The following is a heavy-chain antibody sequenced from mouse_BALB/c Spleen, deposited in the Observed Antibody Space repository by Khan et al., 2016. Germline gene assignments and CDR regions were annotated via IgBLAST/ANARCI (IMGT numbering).Heavy chain of an antibody. J-gene: IGHJ2*01. V-gene: IGHV3-2*02. CDR3: ARDMITTRYFDY. D-gene: IGHD2-4*01. CDR1: GYSITSDYA. Sequence: EVKLLESGPGLVKPSQSLSLTCTVTGYSITSDYAWNWIRQFPGNKLEWMGYISYSGSTSYNPSLKSRISITRDTSKNQFFLQLNSVTTEDTATYYCARDMITTRYFDYWGQGTTLTVSS. CDR2: ISYSGST.